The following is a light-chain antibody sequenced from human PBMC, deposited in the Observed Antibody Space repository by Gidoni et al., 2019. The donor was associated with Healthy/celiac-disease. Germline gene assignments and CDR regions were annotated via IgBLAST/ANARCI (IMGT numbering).Light chain of an antibody. CDR2: GAS. J-gene: IGKJ1*01. CDR1: QSVSRN. V-gene: IGKV3-15*01. CDR3: QQYNNWPPWT. Sequence: EILMTQSPATLSVSSGERATLSCRASQSVSRNLAWYQQKAGQAPRLLIYGASTKANGNPDRVSGGVYGREFTLTISGLQSEEFAVYYCQQYNNWPPWTFGQGTKVEIK.